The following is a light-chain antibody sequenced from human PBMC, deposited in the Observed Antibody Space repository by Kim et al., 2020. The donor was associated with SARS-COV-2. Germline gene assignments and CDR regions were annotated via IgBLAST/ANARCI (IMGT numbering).Light chain of an antibody. V-gene: IGKV1-5*01. CDR3: QQYTSYSYT. CDR1: QTITTW. CDR2: DAS. Sequence: DIQMTQSPSTLSASVGDRVTITCRASQTITTWLAWYQQKPGRAPKLLIYDASSLKSGVPSRFSGSGSGTEFTLTISSLQPDDFATYYCQQYTSYSYTFGQGTKLEIK. J-gene: IGKJ2*01.